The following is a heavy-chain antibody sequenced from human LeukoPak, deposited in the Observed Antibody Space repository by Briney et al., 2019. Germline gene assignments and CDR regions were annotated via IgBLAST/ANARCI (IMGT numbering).Heavy chain of an antibody. V-gene: IGHV1-69*04. CDR1: GYTFTSYG. J-gene: IGHJ4*02. CDR2: IIPILGIA. Sequence: GASVKVSCKASGYTFTSYGISWVRQAPGQGLEWMGRIIPILGIANYAQKFQGRVTITADKSTSTAYMELSSLRSEDTAVYYCARDPEGYYFDYWGQGTLVTVSS. CDR3: ARDPEGYYFDY.